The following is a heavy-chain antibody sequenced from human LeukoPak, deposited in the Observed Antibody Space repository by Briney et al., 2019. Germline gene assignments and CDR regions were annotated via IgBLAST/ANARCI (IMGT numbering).Heavy chain of an antibody. J-gene: IGHJ4*02. D-gene: IGHD3-22*01. V-gene: IGHV3-23*01. CDR2: ISGSGGST. CDR3: AKDLTYYYDSSGYYQTESADY. Sequence: PGGSLRLSCAASGFTFSSYAMSWVRQAPGKGLEWVSAISGSGGSTYYADSVKGRFTISRDNSKNTLYLQMNSLRAEDTAVYYCAKDLTYYYDSSGYYQTESADYWGQRTLVTVSS. CDR1: GFTFSSYA.